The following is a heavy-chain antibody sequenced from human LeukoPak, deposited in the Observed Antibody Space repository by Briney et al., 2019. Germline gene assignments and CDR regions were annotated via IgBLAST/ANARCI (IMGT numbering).Heavy chain of an antibody. J-gene: IGHJ6*02. CDR2: ISAYNGNT. Sequence: ASVKVSCKASGYTFTSYGTSWVRQAPGQGLEWMGWISAYNGNTNYAQKLQGRVTMTTDTSTSTAYMELRSLRSDDTAVYYCARDRLRGGVTTEMVTYYYYYGMDVWGQGTTVTVSS. D-gene: IGHD4-11*01. CDR3: ARDRLRGGVTTEMVTYYYYYGMDV. V-gene: IGHV1-18*01. CDR1: GYTFTSYG.